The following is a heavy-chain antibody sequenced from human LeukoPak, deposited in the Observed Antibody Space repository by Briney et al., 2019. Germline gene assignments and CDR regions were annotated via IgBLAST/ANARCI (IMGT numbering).Heavy chain of an antibody. CDR1: GGSISSSSYY. CDR2: IYYSGST. CDR3: AGHLRPGYDFWSGYPFYYYYYYMDV. Sequence: SETLSLTCTVTGGSISSSSYYWGWIRQPPGKGLEWIGSIYYSGSTYYNPSLKSRVTISVDTSKNQFSLKLSSVTAADTAVYYCAGHLRPGYDFWSGYPFYYYYYYMDVWGKGTTVTVSS. D-gene: IGHD3-3*01. V-gene: IGHV4-39*07. J-gene: IGHJ6*03.